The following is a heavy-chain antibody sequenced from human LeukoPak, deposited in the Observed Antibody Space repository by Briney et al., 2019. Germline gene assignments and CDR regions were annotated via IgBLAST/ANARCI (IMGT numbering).Heavy chain of an antibody. CDR2: INPNSGGT. V-gene: IGHV1-2*02. Sequence: GASVKVSCKASGYTFTGYYMHWVRQAPGQGLEWMGWINPNSGGTNYAQKFQGRVTMTRDTSISTAYMELSRLRSDDTAVYYCARFSFRYCSSTSCYAFDYWGQGTLVTVSS. CDR1: GYTFTGYY. D-gene: IGHD2-2*01. J-gene: IGHJ4*02. CDR3: ARFSFRYCSSTSCYAFDY.